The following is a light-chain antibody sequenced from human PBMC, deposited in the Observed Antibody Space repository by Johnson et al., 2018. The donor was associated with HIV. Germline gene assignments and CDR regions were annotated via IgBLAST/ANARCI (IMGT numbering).Light chain of an antibody. Sequence: QSVLTQPPSVSAAPGQKITVSCSGSSSNIGNNYVSWYQQLPGTAPKLLIYDNHKRPSGIPDRVSGSKSGTSATLGITGLQTGDEAAYYCETWGTGLSAGGVFGTGTKVTVL. CDR2: DNH. J-gene: IGLJ1*01. V-gene: IGLV1-51*01. CDR3: ETWGTGLSAGGV. CDR1: SSNIGNNY.